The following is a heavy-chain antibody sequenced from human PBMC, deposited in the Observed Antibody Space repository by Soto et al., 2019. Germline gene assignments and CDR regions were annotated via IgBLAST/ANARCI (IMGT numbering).Heavy chain of an antibody. Sequence: GGSLRLSCAASGLTFSSHTMHWVRQAPGKGLEWLSLMSHDGNIKFYADSVKGRFTISSNNSKNILYLQMNNLRAEDTALYCCALFSVRRAQSGSSVFPTRRTFDL. CDR2: MSHDGNIK. CDR1: GLTFSSHT. D-gene: IGHD3-9*01. J-gene: IGHJ2*01. CDR3: ALFSVRRAQSGSSVFPTRRTFDL. V-gene: IGHV3-30-3*01.